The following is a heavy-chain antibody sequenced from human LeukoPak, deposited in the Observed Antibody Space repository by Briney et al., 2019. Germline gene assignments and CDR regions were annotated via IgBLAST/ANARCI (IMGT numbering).Heavy chain of an antibody. CDR2: IYTSGST. CDR1: GYSITSGFY. D-gene: IGHD1-14*01. V-gene: IGHV4-61*02. J-gene: IGHJ4*02. Sequence: SETLSLTCTVSGYSITSGFYWGWIRQPAGKGLEWIGRIYTSGSTNYNPSLKSRVTISVDTSKNQFSLKLSSVTAADTAVYYCAREGINYFDYWGQGTLVTVSS. CDR3: AREGINYFDY.